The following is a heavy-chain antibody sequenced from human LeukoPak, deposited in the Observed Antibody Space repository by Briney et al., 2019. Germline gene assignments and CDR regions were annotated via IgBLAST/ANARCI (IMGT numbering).Heavy chain of an antibody. V-gene: IGHV3-7*05. CDR2: INQGGSEK. Sequence: QPGGSLRLSCTATGLTLNTFWMTWVRQAPGKGLEWVADINQGGSEKNYVASVKGRFTISRDNAKKSLYLQMDSLRAEDTAVYYCERGPGYRSDSWGQGTLVTVSS. D-gene: IGHD2-2*03. J-gene: IGHJ4*02. CDR1: GLTLNTFW. CDR3: ERGPGYRSDS.